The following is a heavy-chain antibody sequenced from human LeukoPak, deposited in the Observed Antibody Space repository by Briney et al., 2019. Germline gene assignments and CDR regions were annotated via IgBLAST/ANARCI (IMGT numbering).Heavy chain of an antibody. V-gene: IGHV3-20*04. CDR1: GFTFDDYA. Sequence: PGGSLRLSCAASGFTFDDYAMHWVRQAPGKGLEWVSGINWNGGSTGYANSVKGRFTISRDNAKNSLYLQMNSLRADDTALYYCARDYYDSSGWIDYWGQGTLVTVSS. CDR2: INWNGGST. J-gene: IGHJ4*02. D-gene: IGHD3-22*01. CDR3: ARDYYDSSGWIDY.